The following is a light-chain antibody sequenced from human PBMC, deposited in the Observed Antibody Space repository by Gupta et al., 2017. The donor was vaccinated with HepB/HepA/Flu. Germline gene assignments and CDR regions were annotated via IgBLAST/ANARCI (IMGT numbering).Light chain of an antibody. CDR3: QQQGNTPIHT. CDR1: QPVATSY. Sequence: IVLTQSPGTLPLSPGEKVTLSCRASQPVATSYLAWCQQKPGQAPRLLIYGASTRASGIPDGFSGSGSATGFALTNSRLEPEDVAVEYYQQQGNTPIHTFGRGTKVEIK. V-gene: IGKV3-20*01. CDR2: GAS. J-gene: IGKJ4*02.